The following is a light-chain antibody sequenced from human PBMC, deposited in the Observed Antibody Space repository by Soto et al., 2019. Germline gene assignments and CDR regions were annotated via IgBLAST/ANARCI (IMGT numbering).Light chain of an antibody. Sequence: IVFTQSPVTLSLSPGEIATLSCRASPSVTNFLAWYQQKPGQAPRLLIYGAFNRATGIPDRFSGSGSGTDFTLTISSLEPEDSAIYYCQQRNIWPPVTFGQGTRLEIK. V-gene: IGKV3-11*01. CDR2: GAF. CDR1: PSVTNF. J-gene: IGKJ5*01. CDR3: QQRNIWPPVT.